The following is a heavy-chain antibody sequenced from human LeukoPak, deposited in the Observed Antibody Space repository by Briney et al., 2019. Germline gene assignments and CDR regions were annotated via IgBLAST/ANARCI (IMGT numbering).Heavy chain of an antibody. CDR3: ARTGGDFAYWYFDL. CDR1: GFTVSSNY. Sequence: PGGSLRLSCAASGFTVSSNYMSWVRQAPGKGLEWVSVIYTGGSTYYADSVKGRFTISRDNSKNTLCLQMNSLRAEDTAVYYCARTGGDFAYWYFDLWGRGTLVTVSS. D-gene: IGHD2-21*02. CDR2: IYTGGST. V-gene: IGHV3-66*01. J-gene: IGHJ2*01.